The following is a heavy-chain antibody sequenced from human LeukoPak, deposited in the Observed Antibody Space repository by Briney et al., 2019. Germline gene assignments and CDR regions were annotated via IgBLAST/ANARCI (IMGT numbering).Heavy chain of an antibody. CDR3: ARGVVVVAASWFDP. D-gene: IGHD2-15*01. CDR1: GGTFSGYA. CDR2: IIPIFGTA. V-gene: IGHV1-69*01. J-gene: IGHJ5*02. Sequence: GSSVKVSCKASGGTFSGYAISWVRQAPGQGLEWMGGIIPIFGTANYAQKFQGRVTITADESTSTAYMELSSLRSEDTAVYYCARGVVVVAASWFDPWGQGTLVTVSS.